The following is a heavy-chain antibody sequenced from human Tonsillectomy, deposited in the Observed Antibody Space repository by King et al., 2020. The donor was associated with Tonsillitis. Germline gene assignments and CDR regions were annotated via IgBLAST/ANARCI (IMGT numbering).Heavy chain of an antibody. V-gene: IGHV4-39*01. Sequence: LQLQESGPGLVKPSETLSLTCTVSGGSISSSSYYWGWIRQPPGKGLEWIGSIYYSGRTYYNPSLKSRVTISVDTSKNQFSLKLSSVTAADTAVYYCAGQGEVLRFLEWLSFGDNFDYWGQGTLVTVSS. D-gene: IGHD3-3*01. CDR1: GGSISSSSYY. CDR2: IYYSGRT. CDR3: AGQGEVLRFLEWLSFGDNFDY. J-gene: IGHJ4*02.